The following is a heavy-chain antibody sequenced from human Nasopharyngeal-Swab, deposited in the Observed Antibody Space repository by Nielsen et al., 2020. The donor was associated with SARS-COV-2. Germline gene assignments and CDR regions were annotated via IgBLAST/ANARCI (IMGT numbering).Heavy chain of an antibody. CDR2: IKSKTVGETT. CDR1: GSTFSNAW. D-gene: IGHD3-3*01. V-gene: IGHV3-15*01. Sequence: GGSLRLSCAASGSTFSNAWMSWVRQAPGKGLEWVGRIKSKTVGETTDYAAPVKGRFTNPRDDTKNTLYLQMNSLKTEDTAVYYCVPGVSDWSITIFGVVVSSFDYWGQGTLVTVSS. J-gene: IGHJ4*02. CDR3: VPGVSDWSITIFGVVVSSFDY.